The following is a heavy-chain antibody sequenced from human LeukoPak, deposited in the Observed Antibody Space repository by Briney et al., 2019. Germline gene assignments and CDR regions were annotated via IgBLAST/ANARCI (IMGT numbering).Heavy chain of an antibody. CDR1: AFTVSSNY. Sequence: PAVSLTLSCAASAFTVSSNYMSWVRQAQGKGLVWVSVTYSGDSTYYADSVKGRSTISRDNSKNTLYLQMNSLRAEDTAVYYCARAEGIAAAGDYWGQGNLVTVS. CDR2: TYSGDST. D-gene: IGHD6-13*01. V-gene: IGHV3-53*01. J-gene: IGHJ4*02. CDR3: ARAEGIAAAGDY.